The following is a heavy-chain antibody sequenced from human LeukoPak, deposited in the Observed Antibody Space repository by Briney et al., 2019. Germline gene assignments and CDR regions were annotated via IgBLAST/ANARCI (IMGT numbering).Heavy chain of an antibody. J-gene: IGHJ5*02. CDR3: ARGRVXDXVVXVAATRRNWFDP. D-gene: IGHD2-15*01. CDR1: GGSFSGYY. Sequence: SETLSLTCAVYGGSFSGYYWSWIRQPPGKGLEWIGEINHSGSTNYNPSLKSRVTISVDTSKNQFSLKLSSVTAADTAVYYCARGRVXDXVVXVAATRRNWFDPWGQGTLVTVSS. CDR2: INHSGST. V-gene: IGHV4-34*01.